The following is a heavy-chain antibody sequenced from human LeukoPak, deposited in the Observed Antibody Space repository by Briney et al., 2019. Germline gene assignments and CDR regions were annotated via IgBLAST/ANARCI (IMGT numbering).Heavy chain of an antibody. Sequence: SETLSLTCTVSGGSISSGDYYWSWIRQPPGKGLEWIGYIYYSGSTYYKPSLKSRVTISVDTSKNQFSLKMSSVTAADTVVYYCAREYGSVWGQGTLVTVSS. V-gene: IGHV4-30-4*01. CDR1: GGSISSGDYY. J-gene: IGHJ4*02. D-gene: IGHD4-17*01. CDR2: IYYSGST. CDR3: AREYGSV.